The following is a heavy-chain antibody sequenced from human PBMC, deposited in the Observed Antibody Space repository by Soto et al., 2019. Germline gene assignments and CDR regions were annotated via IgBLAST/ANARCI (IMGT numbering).Heavy chain of an antibody. CDR1: GGSIISYY. D-gene: IGHD3-3*01. V-gene: IGHV4-59*01. Sequence: PSETLSLTCTVSGGSIISYYWSWILQPPWKGLEWIGYIYYSGSTNYNPSLKSRVTISVDTSKNQFSLKLSSVTAADTAVYYCARDDGSGYPDYWGQGTLVTVSS. J-gene: IGHJ4*02. CDR2: IYYSGST. CDR3: ARDDGSGYPDY.